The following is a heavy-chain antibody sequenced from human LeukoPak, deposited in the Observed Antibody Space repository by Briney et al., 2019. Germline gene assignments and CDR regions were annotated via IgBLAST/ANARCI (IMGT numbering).Heavy chain of an antibody. CDR3: ATVTMVRGVIIAGTINWFDP. D-gene: IGHD3-10*01. Sequence: GASVKVSCKASGYTFTSYGISWVRQAPGQGLEWMGWISAYNGNTNYAQKLQGRVTMTTDTSTSTAYMELRSLRSDDTAVYYCATVTMVRGVIIAGTINWFDPWGQGTLVTVSS. V-gene: IGHV1-18*01. CDR2: ISAYNGNT. J-gene: IGHJ5*02. CDR1: GYTFTSYG.